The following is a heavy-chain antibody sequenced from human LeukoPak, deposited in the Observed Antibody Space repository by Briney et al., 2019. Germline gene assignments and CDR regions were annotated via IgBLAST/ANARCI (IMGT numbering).Heavy chain of an antibody. CDR1: GYSFTSYW. D-gene: IGHD3-10*01. CDR3: ARQGDGSGDY. V-gene: IGHV5-51*01. J-gene: IGHJ4*02. CDR2: IYPGDSET. Sequence: GESLKISCKGSGYSFTSYWIGWVRQMPGKGLEWMGIIYPGDSETRYNPSFQGQVTFSVDKSTSTAYLQWSSLGASDSAMYYCARQGDGSGDYWGQGTLVIVSS.